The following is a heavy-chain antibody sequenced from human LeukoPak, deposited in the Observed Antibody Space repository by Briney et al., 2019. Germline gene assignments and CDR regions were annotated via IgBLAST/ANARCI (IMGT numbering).Heavy chain of an antibody. V-gene: IGHV3-23*01. CDR3: AKRSEFNYFDY. Sequence: GGSLRLSCAASGFSISTYAMSWVRQAPGKGLEWVSGISNSGGSTSYADSVKGRFTISRDNSKNTLYLQMSGLRAEDTALYYCAKRSEFNYFDYWGRGTLVTVSS. CDR1: GFSISTYA. CDR2: ISNSGGST. J-gene: IGHJ4*02.